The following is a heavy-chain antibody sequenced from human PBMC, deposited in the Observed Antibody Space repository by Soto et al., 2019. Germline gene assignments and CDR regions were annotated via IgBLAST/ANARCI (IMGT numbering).Heavy chain of an antibody. J-gene: IGHJ5*02. V-gene: IGHV4-4*02. D-gene: IGHD6-13*01. Sequence: QLQLQESGPGLVQPSGTLSLTCAVSGDSINNSHWWSWVRQTPGKGLEWIGETYHSGTTNYNPSLKTRVTISIDKSKNQFSLKMNSVTAADTAVYYCAREVNSSPARGPNWFDPWGQGTLVTASS. CDR3: AREVNSSPARGPNWFDP. CDR2: TYHSGTT. CDR1: GDSINNSHW.